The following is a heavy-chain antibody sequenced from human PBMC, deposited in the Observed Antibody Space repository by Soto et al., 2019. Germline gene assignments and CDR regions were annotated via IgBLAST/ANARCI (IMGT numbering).Heavy chain of an antibody. J-gene: IGHJ5*02. V-gene: IGHV4-31*03. CDR1: GGSISSGNYY. D-gene: IGHD6-13*01. CDR3: ARVFSDSSSFFDP. Sequence: PSETPSLTCTVSGGSISSGNYYWSWIRQHPGKGLEWIGYIYYSGSTSYNPSLKSRVTISVDTSKNHFSLKLSSVTAADTAVYYCARVFSDSSSFFDPWGQGTLVTVSS. CDR2: IYYSGST.